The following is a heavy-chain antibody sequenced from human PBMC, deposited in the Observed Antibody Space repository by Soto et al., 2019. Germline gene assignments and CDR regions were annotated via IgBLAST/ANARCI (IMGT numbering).Heavy chain of an antibody. CDR3: ARAGYSSGWQGPKYFQH. CDR1: GYTFTSYY. CDR2: INPSGGST. J-gene: IGHJ1*01. Sequence: ASVKVSCKASGYTFTSYYMHWVRQAPGQGLEWMGIINPSGGSTSYAQKFQGRVTMTRDTSTSTVYMELSSLRSEDTAVYYCARAGYSSGWQGPKYFQHWGQGTLVTVPQ. D-gene: IGHD6-19*01. V-gene: IGHV1-46*03.